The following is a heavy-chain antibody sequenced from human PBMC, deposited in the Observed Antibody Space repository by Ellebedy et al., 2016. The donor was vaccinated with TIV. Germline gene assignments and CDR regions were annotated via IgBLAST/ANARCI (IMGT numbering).Heavy chain of an antibody. CDR1: GYTFTGYY. D-gene: IGHD6-13*01. CDR3: ASISTAVTPYYFDY. Sequence: AASVTVSCKASGYTFTGYYIHWVRQAPGQGLEWMGWINPNSGGTHYAQKFQGRVTMTRDTSISTANMELRKLKSDDTAIYYCASISTAVTPYYFDYWGQGTLVTVSS. CDR2: INPNSGGT. V-gene: IGHV1-2*02. J-gene: IGHJ4*02.